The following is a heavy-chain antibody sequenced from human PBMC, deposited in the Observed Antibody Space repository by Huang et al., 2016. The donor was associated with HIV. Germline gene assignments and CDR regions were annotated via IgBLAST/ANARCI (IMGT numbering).Heavy chain of an antibody. CDR2: INGGNGDT. Sequence: QVQLVQSGAEVKKPGTSVKVSCKTSGYTVSSHALHWMRQAPGQRPEWMGWINGGNGDTKYSQKFQGRVTITSDTSANIGYMELNSLLSEDTAVYYCARDPLDIRRHFDFWGQGSLVTVSS. V-gene: IGHV1-3*01. CDR3: ARDPLDIRRHFDF. CDR1: GYTVSSHA. J-gene: IGHJ4*02. D-gene: IGHD3-3*01.